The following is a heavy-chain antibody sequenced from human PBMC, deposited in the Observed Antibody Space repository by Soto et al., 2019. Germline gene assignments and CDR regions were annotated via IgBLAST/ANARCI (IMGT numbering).Heavy chain of an antibody. CDR3: AKGGYCSGGSCWVDY. D-gene: IGHD2-15*01. Sequence: EVQLLESGGGLVQPGGSLRLSCAASGFTFSSYAMSWVRQAPGKGLEWVSAISGSGGSTYYADSVKGRFTISRDNSKNTLYLQMNSLRAEETAVYYCAKGGYCSGGSCWVDYWGQGTLVTVSS. J-gene: IGHJ4*02. CDR1: GFTFSSYA. V-gene: IGHV3-23*01. CDR2: ISGSGGST.